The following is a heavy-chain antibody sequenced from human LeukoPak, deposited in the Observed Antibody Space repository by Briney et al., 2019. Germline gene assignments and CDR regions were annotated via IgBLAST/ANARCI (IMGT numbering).Heavy chain of an antibody. CDR3: ASAGSTTLSRWFDH. J-gene: IGHJ5*02. Sequence: GGSLRLSCAASGFPFSTYSMTWVRQAPGKGLEWLSYIKYSSSPIFYAEPVKGRFTISRDNAKNSLFLQMNSLRDEDTAVYYCASAGSTTLSRWFDHWGQGSLVTVSS. D-gene: IGHD1-1*01. CDR2: IKYSSSPI. V-gene: IGHV3-48*02. CDR1: GFPFSTYS.